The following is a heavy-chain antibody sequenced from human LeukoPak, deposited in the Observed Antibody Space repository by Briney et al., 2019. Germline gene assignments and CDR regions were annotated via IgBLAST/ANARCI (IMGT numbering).Heavy chain of an antibody. V-gene: IGHV4-61*02. CDR1: GGSISSGSYY. Sequence: SQTLSLTCTVSGGSISSGSYYWSWIRQPAGKGLEWIGRIYTSGSTNYNPFLKSRVTISVDTSKNQFSLKLSSVTAADTAVYYCASGYYYDSSGYYNLDIWGQGTMVTVSS. J-gene: IGHJ3*02. CDR3: ASGYYYDSSGYYNLDI. D-gene: IGHD3-22*01. CDR2: IYTSGST.